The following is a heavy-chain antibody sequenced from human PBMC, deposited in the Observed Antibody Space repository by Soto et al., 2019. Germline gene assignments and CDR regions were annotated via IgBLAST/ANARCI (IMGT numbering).Heavy chain of an antibody. CDR1: GYTFLSYG. CDR3: ARNPSGSSLDY. Sequence: ASVKVSCKASGYTFLSYGISWVRQAPGQGLEWMGWISAYSGNTDYAQRLQDRVTLTTDTSTSTAYMELRSLRSDDTAVYYCARNPSGSSLDYWGQGTLVTVSS. D-gene: IGHD1-26*01. CDR2: ISAYSGNT. J-gene: IGHJ4*02. V-gene: IGHV1-18*01.